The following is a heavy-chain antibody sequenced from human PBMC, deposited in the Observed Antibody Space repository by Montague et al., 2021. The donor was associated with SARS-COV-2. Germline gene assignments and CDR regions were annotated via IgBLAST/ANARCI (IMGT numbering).Heavy chain of an antibody. CDR3: ACAEITTLGVIYDYDMDV. Sequence: SETLSLTCAVSGGSISGYYWTWIRQSPRKGLEWIGDINHTGSTNYNPSLKSRVTISVDTSKNQFSLKLSSVTAADTAVYYCACAEITTLGVIYDYDMDVWGQGTTVTVSS. CDR1: GGSISGYY. D-gene: IGHD4-11*01. CDR2: INHTGST. J-gene: IGHJ6*02. V-gene: IGHV4-34*01.